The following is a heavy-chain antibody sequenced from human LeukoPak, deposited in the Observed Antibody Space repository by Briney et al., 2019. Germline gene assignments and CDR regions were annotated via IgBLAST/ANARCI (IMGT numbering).Heavy chain of an antibody. V-gene: IGHV1-18*04. Sequence: ASVKVSCKASGYTLTGYYMHWMRQAPGQGLEWMGWISVDNGNTNYPQKFQGRVTMTTDTSTSTIYLEVRSLRSDDTAIYYCATEVPHCSGGTCYFGWFDSWGQGTLVTVSS. CDR3: ATEVPHCSGGTCYFGWFDS. D-gene: IGHD2-15*01. CDR1: GYTLTGYY. CDR2: ISVDNGNT. J-gene: IGHJ5*01.